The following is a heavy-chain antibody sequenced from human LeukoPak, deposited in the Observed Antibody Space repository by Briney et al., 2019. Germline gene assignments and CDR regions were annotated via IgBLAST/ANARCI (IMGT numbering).Heavy chain of an antibody. CDR3: ARDRRYGLRDY. V-gene: IGHV3-30-3*01. Sequence: PGGSLRLSCAASGFTLSSYAMHWVRQAPGKGLEWVAVISYDGSNKYYADSVKGRFTISRDNSKNTLYLQMNSLRAEDTAVYYCARDRRYGLRDYWGQGTLVTVSS. CDR2: ISYDGSNK. D-gene: IGHD5-18*01. J-gene: IGHJ4*02. CDR1: GFTLSSYA.